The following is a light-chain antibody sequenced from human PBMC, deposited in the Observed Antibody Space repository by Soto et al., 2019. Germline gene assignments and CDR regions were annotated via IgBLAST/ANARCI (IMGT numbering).Light chain of an antibody. CDR2: GNS. V-gene: IGLV1-40*01. CDR3: QSYDSSLSGWV. J-gene: IGLJ3*02. CDR1: SSNIGAGYD. Sequence: QSVLTQPPSVSGAPGQRVTISCTGSSSNIGAGYDVHWYQQLPETAPKLLIYGNSKRPSGVPDRFSGSKSGTSASLAITGLQAEDEADYYCQSYDSSLSGWVFGGGTKLTVL.